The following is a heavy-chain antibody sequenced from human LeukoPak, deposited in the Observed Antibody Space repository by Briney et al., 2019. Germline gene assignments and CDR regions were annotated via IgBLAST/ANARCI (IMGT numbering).Heavy chain of an antibody. Sequence: SETLSLTCTVSGGSISGYYWSWIRQSPGKGLLWIGYMYYSGSTNYNPSLKSRVTISVDTSKNQFSLKLSSVTAADTAVYYCARGGTIWSGYAYYYYYMDVWGKGTTVTVSS. V-gene: IGHV4-59*12. CDR3: ARGGTIWSGYAYYYYYMDV. CDR1: GGSISGYY. J-gene: IGHJ6*03. D-gene: IGHD3-3*01. CDR2: MYYSGST.